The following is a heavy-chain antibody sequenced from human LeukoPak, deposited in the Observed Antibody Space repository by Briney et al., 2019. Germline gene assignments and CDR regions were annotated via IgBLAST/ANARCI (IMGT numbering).Heavy chain of an antibody. V-gene: IGHV4-59*01. J-gene: IGHJ4*02. CDR1: GGSISSYY. Sequence: KPSETLSLTCTVSGGSISSYYWNWIRQPPGKGLEWIGYIYNSGSTNNNPSLKSRVTISVDTSKKQFSLKLSSVTAADTAVYYCARETPYGSGSYPFDYWGQGILVTVSS. D-gene: IGHD3-10*01. CDR3: ARETPYGSGSYPFDY. CDR2: IYNSGST.